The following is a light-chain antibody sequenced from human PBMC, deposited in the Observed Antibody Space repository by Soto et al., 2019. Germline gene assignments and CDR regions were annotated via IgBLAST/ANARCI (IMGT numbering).Light chain of an antibody. J-gene: IGLJ2*01. Sequence: QSALTQPASVSGSPGQSITISCTGTSSDVGGYNYVSWYQQHPGKAPKLMIYDVSNRPSGVSNRFSGSKSGNTASLTISGLQAEDAADYYCSSYTSSPVFGGGTQLTVL. V-gene: IGLV2-14*01. CDR1: SSDVGGYNY. CDR3: SSYTSSPV. CDR2: DVS.